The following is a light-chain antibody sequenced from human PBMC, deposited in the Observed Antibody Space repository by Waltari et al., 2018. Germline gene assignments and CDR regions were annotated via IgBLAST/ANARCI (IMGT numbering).Light chain of an antibody. V-gene: IGLV2-14*01. Sequence: QSALTQPASVSGSPGQSITVSCPGSSSDVGGYNFVSWYQQHPGKAPKLIIYEVSNRPSGVSNRFSGSKSGNTASLTISGLQTEDEADYYCCSYTSSSSYVLGTGTTVTVL. CDR3: CSYTSSSSYV. CDR2: EVS. J-gene: IGLJ1*01. CDR1: SSDVGGYNF.